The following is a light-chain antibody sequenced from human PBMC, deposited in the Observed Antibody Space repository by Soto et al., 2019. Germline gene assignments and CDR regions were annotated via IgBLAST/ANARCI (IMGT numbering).Light chain of an antibody. Sequence: IQLTQSPSSLSASVGDRVTITCRASQGISTYLAWYQQKPGKAPKLLIYAASTLQSGDPSRFSGSGSGTDFTLTISSLQPEDFATYYCQQLNDYPAITFGQGTRLEIK. V-gene: IGKV1-9*01. CDR1: QGISTY. J-gene: IGKJ5*01. CDR3: QQLNDYPAIT. CDR2: AAS.